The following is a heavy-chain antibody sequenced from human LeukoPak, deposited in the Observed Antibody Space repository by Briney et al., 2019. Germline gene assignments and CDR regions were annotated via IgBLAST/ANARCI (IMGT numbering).Heavy chain of an antibody. CDR1: GYSISSGYY. CDR3: ARHLPIAAAGFDY. V-gene: IGHV4-38-2*01. Sequence: SETLSRTCAVSGYSISSGYYWGWIRRPPVKWLEWMGGIYHSGSTSYNPSLKSRVTISVYTSKNQFSLKLSSGTAADTAVYYCARHLPIAAAGFDYWGQGTLVTVSS. CDR2: IYHSGST. J-gene: IGHJ4*02. D-gene: IGHD6-13*01.